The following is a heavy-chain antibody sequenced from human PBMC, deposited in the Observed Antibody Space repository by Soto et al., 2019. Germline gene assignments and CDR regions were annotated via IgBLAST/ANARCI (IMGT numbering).Heavy chain of an antibody. CDR1: GFTFSSYG. Sequence: QVQLVESGGGVVQPGRSLRLSCAASGFTFSSYGMHWVRQAPGKGLEWVAVISYDGSNKYYADSVKGRFTISRDNSKNTLYLQMNSLRAEDTAVYYCAKDPGGGYSYGLLWGADAFDIWGQGTMVTVSS. CDR3: AKDPGGGYSYGLLWGADAFDI. V-gene: IGHV3-30*18. D-gene: IGHD5-18*01. CDR2: ISYDGSNK. J-gene: IGHJ3*02.